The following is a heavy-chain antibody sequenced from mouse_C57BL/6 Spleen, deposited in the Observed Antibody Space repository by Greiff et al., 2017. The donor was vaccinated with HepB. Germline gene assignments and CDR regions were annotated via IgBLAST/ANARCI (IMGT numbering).Heavy chain of an antibody. J-gene: IGHJ4*01. CDR3: ARGGFITTVVAFYAMDY. Sequence: QVQLQQPGAELVMPGASVKLSCKASGYTFTSYWMHWVKQRPGQGLEWIGEIDPSDSYTNYNQKFKGKSTLTVDKSSSTAYMQLSSLTSEDSAVYYCARGGFITTVVAFYAMDYWGQGTSVTVSS. CDR1: GYTFTSYW. D-gene: IGHD1-1*01. V-gene: IGHV1-69*01. CDR2: IDPSDSYT.